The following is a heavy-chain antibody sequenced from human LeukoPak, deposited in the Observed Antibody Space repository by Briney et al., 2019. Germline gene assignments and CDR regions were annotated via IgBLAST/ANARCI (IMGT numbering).Heavy chain of an antibody. CDR3: ARAGPYYYDSSGYYYSEYFQH. J-gene: IGHJ1*01. CDR1: GFTFSSYW. CDR2: INSDGSST. Sequence: PGGSLRLSCAASGFTFSSYWMHWVRQAPGKGLVWVSRINSDGSSTSYADSVKGRFTISRDNAQNTLYLQMNSLRAEDTAVYYCARAGPYYYDSSGYYYSEYFQHWGQGTLVTVSS. D-gene: IGHD3-22*01. V-gene: IGHV3-74*01.